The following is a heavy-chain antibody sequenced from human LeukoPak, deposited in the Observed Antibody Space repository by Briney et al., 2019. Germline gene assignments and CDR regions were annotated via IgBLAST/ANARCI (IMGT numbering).Heavy chain of an antibody. CDR3: SRSQFDY. Sequence: GGSLRLSCEPSGFPLSSYWMLWVRQAPRKGLVWVSRISGDGTIKTYADFVRGRFTISRDNTKNILYLQMNSLKVEDTATYFCSRSQFDYWGQGVLVTVSP. V-gene: IGHV3-74*03. CDR2: ISGDGTIK. J-gene: IGHJ4*02. CDR1: GFPLSSYW.